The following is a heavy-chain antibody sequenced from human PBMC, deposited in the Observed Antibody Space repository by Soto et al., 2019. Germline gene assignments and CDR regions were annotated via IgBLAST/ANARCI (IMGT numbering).Heavy chain of an antibody. Sequence: ASVKVSCKASGYTFTSYGISWVRQAPGQGLEWMGWISAYNGNTNYAQKLQGRVTMTTDTSTSTAYMELRSLRPDDTAVYYCARELGQTFWSVYRPGGMDVWGQGTTVTVSS. D-gene: IGHD3-3*01. CDR1: GYTFTSYG. V-gene: IGHV1-18*04. CDR3: ARELGQTFWSVYRPGGMDV. J-gene: IGHJ6*02. CDR2: ISAYNGNT.